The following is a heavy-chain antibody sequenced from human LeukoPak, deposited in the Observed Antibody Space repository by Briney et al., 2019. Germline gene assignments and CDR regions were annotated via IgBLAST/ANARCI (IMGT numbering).Heavy chain of an antibody. J-gene: IGHJ5*02. CDR2: ISSSSSYI. V-gene: IGHV3-21*01. CDR1: GFTFSSYS. CDR3: ARGSYSSGWYGRTFDWFDP. Sequence: GGSLRLSCAASGFTFSSYSMNWVRQTPGKGLEWVSSISSSSSYIYYADSVKGRFTISRDNAKNSLYLQMNSLRAEDTAVYYCARGSYSSGWYGRTFDWFDPWGQGTLVTVSS. D-gene: IGHD6-19*01.